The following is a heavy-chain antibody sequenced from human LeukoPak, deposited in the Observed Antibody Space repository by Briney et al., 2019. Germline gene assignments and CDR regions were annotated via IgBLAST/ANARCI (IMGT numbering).Heavy chain of an antibody. CDR2: INPRGGGT. V-gene: IGHV1-46*01. CDR3: ARGYDLSGAYYYYYGMDV. J-gene: IGHJ6*02. Sequence: ASVKVSCKASGYTFTSYHMHWVRQAPGQGLEWMGLINPRGGGTNYAQKFQGRVTMTRDTSTSTVYMELSSLRSEDTAIYYCARGYDLSGAYYYYYGMDVWGQGTTVTVSS. CDR1: GYTFTSYH. D-gene: IGHD3-16*01.